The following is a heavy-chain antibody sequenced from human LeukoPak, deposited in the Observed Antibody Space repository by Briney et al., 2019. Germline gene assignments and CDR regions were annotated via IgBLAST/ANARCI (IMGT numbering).Heavy chain of an antibody. CDR2: IYYSGST. V-gene: IGHV4-59*08. J-gene: IGHJ4*02. D-gene: IGHD2-2*02. Sequence: SETLSLTCTVSGGSISSYYWSWIRQPPGKGLEWIGYIYYSGSTNYNPSLKSRVTISVDTSKNQFSLKLSSVTAADTAVYYCARHGYCSSTSCYTHFDYWGQGTLVTVSS. CDR1: GGSISSYY. CDR3: ARHGYCSSTSCYTHFDY.